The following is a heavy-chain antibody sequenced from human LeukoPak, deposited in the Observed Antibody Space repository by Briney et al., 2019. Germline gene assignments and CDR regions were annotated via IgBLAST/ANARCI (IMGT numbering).Heavy chain of an antibody. D-gene: IGHD3-10*01. V-gene: IGHV3-7*01. Sequence: GRSPRLSCAASGYTFSTYWMSWVRQAPGKGLEWVANIKQDGSEKYYVDSVKGRFTVSRDNAKNSLYLQMNSLRAEDTAVYYCARVPWSSVTILDYWGQGALVFVSS. CDR2: IKQDGSEK. J-gene: IGHJ4*02. CDR3: ARVPWSSVTILDY. CDR1: GYTFSTYW.